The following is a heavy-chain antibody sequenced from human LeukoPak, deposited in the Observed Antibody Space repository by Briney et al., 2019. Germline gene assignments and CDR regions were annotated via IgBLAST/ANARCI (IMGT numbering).Heavy chain of an antibody. CDR3: TINYYNGSLYEDY. Sequence: GGSLRLTCRGSGLSFGGDAVSWVRQAPGKGLEWVGFIRDKVSGGTTEYVASVRGRFTIPRDDSRSIAYLQMTRLKTEDTAVYYCTINYYNGSLYEDYWGQGTLVTVSS. CDR2: IRDKVSGGTT. V-gene: IGHV3-49*04. CDR1: GLSFGGDA. D-gene: IGHD3-22*01. J-gene: IGHJ4*02.